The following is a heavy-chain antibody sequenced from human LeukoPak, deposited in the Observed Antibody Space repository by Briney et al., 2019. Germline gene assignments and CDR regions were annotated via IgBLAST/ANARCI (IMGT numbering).Heavy chain of an antibody. CDR1: GFTFSSVW. CDR2: IYSKTDGGTT. CDR3: TTERDYYFHY. Sequence: GGSLRLSCAASGFTFSSVWMSWVRQAPGKGLEWVARIYSKTDGGTTDYTAPVKGRFTISRDDSKNTLYLQMNSLKTEDTALYYCTTERDYYFHYWGQGSLVTVSS. V-gene: IGHV3-15*01. J-gene: IGHJ4*02. D-gene: IGHD5-24*01.